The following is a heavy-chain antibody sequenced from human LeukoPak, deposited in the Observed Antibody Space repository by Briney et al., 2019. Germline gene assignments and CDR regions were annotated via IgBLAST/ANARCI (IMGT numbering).Heavy chain of an antibody. CDR3: ARDWRVASYYYYGMDV. Sequence: GGSLLLSCAASGFTVSSNYMSWGRQAPGKGLEWVSVIYSGGSTYYADSVKGRFTISRDNSKNTLYLQMNSLRAEDTAVYYCARDWRVASYYYYGMDVWGQGTTVTVSS. CDR2: IYSGGST. D-gene: IGHD2-21*01. CDR1: GFTVSSNY. V-gene: IGHV3-53*01. J-gene: IGHJ6*02.